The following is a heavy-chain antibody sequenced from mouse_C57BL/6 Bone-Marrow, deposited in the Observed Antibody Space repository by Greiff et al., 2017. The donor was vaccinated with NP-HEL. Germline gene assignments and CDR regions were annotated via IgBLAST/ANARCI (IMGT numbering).Heavy chain of an antibody. Sequence: EVQLQQSGPELVKPGASVKISCKASGYTFTDYYMNWVKQSHGKSLEWIGDINPNNGGTSYNQKFKGKATLTVDKSSSTAYMELRSLTSEDSAVYYCARGYYGSSVYYYAMDYWGQGTSVTVSS. V-gene: IGHV1-26*01. CDR3: ARGYYGSSVYYYAMDY. J-gene: IGHJ4*01. D-gene: IGHD1-1*01. CDR2: INPNNGGT. CDR1: GYTFTDYY.